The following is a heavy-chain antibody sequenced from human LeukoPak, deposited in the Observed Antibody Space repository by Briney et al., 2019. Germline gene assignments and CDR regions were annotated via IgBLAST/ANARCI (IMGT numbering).Heavy chain of an antibody. J-gene: IGHJ5*02. Sequence: GESLKISCKGSGYNFNTSWIGWVRQRPGKGLEWMGIIYPGDSVTRYSPSFHGQVTISVDKSVSTAYLQWNSLKASDTAVYYCARLIRYYDMLTGQKNRFDPWGQGILVTVSS. D-gene: IGHD3-9*01. V-gene: IGHV5-51*01. CDR2: IYPGDSVT. CDR3: ARLIRYYDMLTGQKNRFDP. CDR1: GYNFNTSW.